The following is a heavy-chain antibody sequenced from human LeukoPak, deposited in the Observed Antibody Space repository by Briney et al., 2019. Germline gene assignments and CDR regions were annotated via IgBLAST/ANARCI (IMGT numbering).Heavy chain of an antibody. D-gene: IGHD2-8*01. V-gene: IGHV3-23*01. Sequence: GGSLRLSCAASGFTFSTYVMSRVRQAPGRGLEWVSAIAGDSGSTYHADSVKGRFTISRDNSKNTLYLQMNSLRAEDTAVYYCAKGSTNARPYYFDYWGQGSLVTVSS. CDR1: GFTFSTYV. CDR3: AKGSTNARPYYFDY. J-gene: IGHJ4*02. CDR2: IAGDSGST.